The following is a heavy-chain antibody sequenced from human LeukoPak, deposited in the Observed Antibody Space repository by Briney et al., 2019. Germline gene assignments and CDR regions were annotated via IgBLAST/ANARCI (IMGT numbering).Heavy chain of an antibody. D-gene: IGHD6-13*01. J-gene: IGHJ5*02. Sequence: SETLSLTCAVSGYSISSGYYWSWIRQPPGKGLEWIGYIYYSGSTNYNPSLKSRVTISVDTSKNQFSLKLSSVTAADTAVYYCARVIAAAGTEWFDPWGQGTLVTVSS. V-gene: IGHV4-61*01. CDR3: ARVIAAAGTEWFDP. CDR2: IYYSGST. CDR1: GYSISSGYY.